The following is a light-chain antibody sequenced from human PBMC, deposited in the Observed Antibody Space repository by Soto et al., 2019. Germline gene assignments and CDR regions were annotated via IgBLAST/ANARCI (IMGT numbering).Light chain of an antibody. J-gene: IGLJ6*01. V-gene: IGLV1-44*01. CDR3: AEWNDRLNGYV. Sequence: LAHPRSASQTPTQRVTTPCSGSSSSSGSSTVSWYQQFAGTAHKFLIYFNIQRPSSVPHRFTGSKYGTSVSRAIPGLPSDAEADYYCAEWNDRLNGYVLGS. CDR2: FNI. CDR1: SSSSGSST.